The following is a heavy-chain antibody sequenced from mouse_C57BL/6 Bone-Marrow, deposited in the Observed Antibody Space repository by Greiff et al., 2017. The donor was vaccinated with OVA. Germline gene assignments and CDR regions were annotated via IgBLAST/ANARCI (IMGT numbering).Heavy chain of an antibody. CDR2: INPNNGGT. V-gene: IGHV1-26*01. CDR1: GYTFTDYY. J-gene: IGHJ2*01. CDR3: ARTSITTVVAYYFDY. D-gene: IGHD1-1*01. Sequence: VQLKQSGPELVKPGASVKISCKASGYTFTDYYMNWVKQSHGKSLEWIGDINPNNGGTSYNQKFKGKATLTVDKSSSTAYMELRSLTSEDSAVYYCARTSITTVVAYYFDYWGQGTTLTVSS.